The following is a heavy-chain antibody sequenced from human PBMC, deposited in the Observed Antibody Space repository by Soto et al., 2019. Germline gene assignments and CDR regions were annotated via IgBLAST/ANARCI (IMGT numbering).Heavy chain of an antibody. CDR3: AKDHSSSSYYFDY. CDR1: GFTFDDYA. CDR2: ISWNSGSI. J-gene: IGHJ4*02. Sequence: PGGSLRLSCAASGFTFDDYAMHWVRQAPGKGLEWVSGISWNSGSIGYADSVKGRFTISRDNAKNSLYLQMNSLRAEDTALYYCAKDHSSSSYYFDYWGQGTLVTVS. D-gene: IGHD6-6*01. V-gene: IGHV3-9*01.